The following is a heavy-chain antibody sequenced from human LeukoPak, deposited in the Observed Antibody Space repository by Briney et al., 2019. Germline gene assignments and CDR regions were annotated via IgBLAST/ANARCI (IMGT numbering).Heavy chain of an antibody. CDR2: IKEDGSEK. CDR1: GFTFSSYW. CDR3: ARNRFRLDY. J-gene: IGHJ4*02. Sequence: GGSLRLSCTASGFTFSSYWMSWVRQAPGKGLECVANIKEDGSEKYYVDSVKGRFTISRDNAKNSLYLQMISLSAEDTAVYYCARNRFRLDYWGQGTLVTVSS. V-gene: IGHV3-7*05. D-gene: IGHD3-16*02.